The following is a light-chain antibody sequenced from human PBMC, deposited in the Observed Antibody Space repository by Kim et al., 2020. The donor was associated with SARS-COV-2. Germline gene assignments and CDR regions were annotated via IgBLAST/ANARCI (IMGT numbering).Light chain of an antibody. CDR2: GAS. CDR1: PDTSNY. CDR3: QKYNSPPLT. V-gene: IGKV1-27*01. J-gene: IGKJ3*01. Sequence: GDRVTIACRASPDTSNYLAWYQQKPGKVPALLVYGASVLQSGFPARFSGSRSGTDFTLTITSLQPEDVATYYCQKYNSPPLTFGPGTKVDIK.